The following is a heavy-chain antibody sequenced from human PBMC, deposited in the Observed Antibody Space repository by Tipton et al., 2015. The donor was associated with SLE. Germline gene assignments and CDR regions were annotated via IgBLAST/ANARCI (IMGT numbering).Heavy chain of an antibody. CDR2: ITRTSIYT. V-gene: IGHV3-21*01. Sequence: SLRLSCAASGFTFSDYGMNWVRQAPGKGLEWVSSITRTSIYTYYADSVKGRFTISRDNTQNSLYLQLNSLRAEDTAVYYCAKVDRTNMVTSFDYWGQGTLVTVSS. CDR1: GFTFSDYG. CDR3: AKVDRTNMVTSFDY. D-gene: IGHD5-18*01. J-gene: IGHJ4*02.